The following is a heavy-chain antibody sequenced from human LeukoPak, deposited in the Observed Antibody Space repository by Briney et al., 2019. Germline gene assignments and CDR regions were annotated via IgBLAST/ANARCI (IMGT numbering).Heavy chain of an antibody. Sequence: SETLSLTCAVYGGSFSGYYWSWIRQPPGKGLEWIGEINHSGSTYYNPSLKSRVTISVDTSKNQFSLKLSSVTAADTAVYYCARGFTNYALDHWGQGTLVTVSS. J-gene: IGHJ4*02. CDR1: GGSFSGYY. CDR2: INHSGST. V-gene: IGHV4-34*01. D-gene: IGHD1-7*01. CDR3: ARGFTNYALDH.